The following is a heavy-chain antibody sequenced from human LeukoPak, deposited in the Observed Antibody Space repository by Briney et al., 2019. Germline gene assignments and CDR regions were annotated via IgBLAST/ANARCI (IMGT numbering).Heavy chain of an antibody. J-gene: IGHJ6*03. Sequence: PSETLSLTCAVYGGSFSGYYWSWIRQAPGKGLEWVSSISSSSSYIYYTDSVKGRFTISRDNAKKSLYLQMNSLRAEDTAVYYCARVGGITLALAPSPFPDYNYYYMDVWGKGTTVTVSS. CDR2: ISSSSSYI. V-gene: IGHV3-21*01. CDR1: GGSFSGYY. D-gene: IGHD3-10*01. CDR3: ARVGGITLALAPSPFPDYNYYYMDV.